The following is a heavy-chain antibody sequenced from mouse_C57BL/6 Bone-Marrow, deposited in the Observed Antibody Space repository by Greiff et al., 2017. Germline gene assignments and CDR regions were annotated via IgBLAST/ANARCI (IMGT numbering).Heavy chain of an antibody. CDR1: GYSITSGYY. V-gene: IGHV3-6*01. CDR2: ISYDGSN. J-gene: IGHJ3*01. Sequence: ESGPGLVKPSQSLSLTCSVTGYSITSGYYWNWIRQFPGNKLEWMGYISYDGSNNYNPSLKNRISITRDTSKNQFFLKLKSVTTEDTATYYCARNRRFAYWGQGTLVTVSA. CDR3: ARNRRFAY.